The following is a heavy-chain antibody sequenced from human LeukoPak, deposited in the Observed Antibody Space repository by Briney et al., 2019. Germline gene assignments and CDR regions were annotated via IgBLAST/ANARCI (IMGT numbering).Heavy chain of an antibody. J-gene: IGHJ4*02. Sequence: GGSLRLSCAASGFTFSSYEMNWVRQAPGKGLEWVSYISSSGSTIYYADSVKGRFTISRDNAKNSLYLQMNSLRAEDTAVYYCARGAGGMVRGIYDYRGQGTLVTVSS. CDR3: ARGAGGMVRGIYDY. V-gene: IGHV3-48*03. CDR2: ISSSGSTI. D-gene: IGHD3-10*01. CDR1: GFTFSSYE.